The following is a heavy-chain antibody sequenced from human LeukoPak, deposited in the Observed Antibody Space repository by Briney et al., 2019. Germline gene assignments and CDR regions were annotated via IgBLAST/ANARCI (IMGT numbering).Heavy chain of an antibody. D-gene: IGHD3-10*01. Sequence: RRASVKVSCKASGYTFTSYGISWVRQAPGQGLEWMGWISAYNGNTNYAQKLQGRVTMTTDTSTSTAYMEPRSLRSDDTVVYYCARDGITMVRGVINNWFDPWGQGTLVTVSS. CDR1: GYTFTSYG. CDR3: ARDGITMVRGVINNWFDP. V-gene: IGHV1-18*04. CDR2: ISAYNGNT. J-gene: IGHJ5*02.